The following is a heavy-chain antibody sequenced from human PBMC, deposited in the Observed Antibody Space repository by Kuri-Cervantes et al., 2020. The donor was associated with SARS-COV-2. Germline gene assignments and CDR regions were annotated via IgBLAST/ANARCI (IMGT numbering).Heavy chain of an antibody. CDR2: IKQDGSEK. CDR1: GFTFSSYW. J-gene: IGHJ4*01. D-gene: IGHD1-26*01. V-gene: IGHV3-7*01. CDR3: AKNIVGAWVYFDY. Sequence: GESLKISCAASGFTFSSYWMSWVRQAPGKGLGWVANIKQDGSEKYYVDSVKGRFTISRDNAKSSLYLQMNSLRGDDTAVYYCAKNIVGAWVYFDYWGHGTLVTVSS.